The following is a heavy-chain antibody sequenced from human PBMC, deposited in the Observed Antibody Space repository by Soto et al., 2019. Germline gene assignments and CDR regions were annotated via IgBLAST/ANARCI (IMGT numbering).Heavy chain of an antibody. CDR2: IFYSGTT. J-gene: IGHJ5*02. Sequence: PSETLSLTCTVSGGSISSSSYYWGWIRQPPGKGLEWIGYIFYSGTTFYNPSLKSRVTISVDTSKNQFSLKLTSVTAADTAVYYCARADIRGYYWFDPWGQGTLVTVSS. CDR1: GGSISSSSYY. D-gene: IGHD3-10*01. V-gene: IGHV4-31*03. CDR3: ARADIRGYYWFDP.